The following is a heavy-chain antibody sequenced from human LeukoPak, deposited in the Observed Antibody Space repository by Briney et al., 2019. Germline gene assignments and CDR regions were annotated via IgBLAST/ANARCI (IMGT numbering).Heavy chain of an antibody. Sequence: GGSLRLSCAASGLSVRRKYLTGVGQAPGRGLDGVSLISSGGSTYYADAVRGRFTISRDNSRNTLYLKVTNLRVEDTAVYYCATRPDGPNLPFYDFWGQGTLVTVSS. D-gene: IGHD2/OR15-2a*01. J-gene: IGHJ4*02. CDR1: GLSVRRKY. V-gene: IGHV3-66*01. CDR3: ATRPDGPNLPFYDF. CDR2: ISSGGST.